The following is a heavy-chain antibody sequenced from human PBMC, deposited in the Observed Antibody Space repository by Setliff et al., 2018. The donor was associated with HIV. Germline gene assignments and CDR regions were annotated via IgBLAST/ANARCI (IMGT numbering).Heavy chain of an antibody. Sequence: SETLSLTCTVSGGSISSSSYYWGWIRQPPGKGLEGIGIIYYSGSAYYSPALKSRVTIAVDTSKNQFSLKLSSVTAADTAVYYCARRQGYCSGPSCLEFSWFDPWGQGTLVTVSS. J-gene: IGHJ5*02. CDR2: IYYSGSA. CDR3: ARRQGYCSGPSCLEFSWFDP. CDR1: GGSISSSSYY. D-gene: IGHD2-2*01. V-gene: IGHV4-39*01.